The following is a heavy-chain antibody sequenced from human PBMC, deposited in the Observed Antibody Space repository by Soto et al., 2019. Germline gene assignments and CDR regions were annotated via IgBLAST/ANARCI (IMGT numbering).Heavy chain of an antibody. V-gene: IGHV2-5*02. J-gene: IGHJ4*02. D-gene: IGHD6-13*01. CDR3: AHRSERIYSSSWPEFDY. Sequence: QITLKESGPTLVKPTQTLTLTCTFSGFSLSTSGVGVGWIRQPPGKALEWLALIYWDDDKRYSPSLKSRLTITKDTSKNQVVHTMTNMDPVDTATYYCAHRSERIYSSSWPEFDYWGQGTLVTVSS. CDR2: IYWDDDK. CDR1: GFSLSTSGVG.